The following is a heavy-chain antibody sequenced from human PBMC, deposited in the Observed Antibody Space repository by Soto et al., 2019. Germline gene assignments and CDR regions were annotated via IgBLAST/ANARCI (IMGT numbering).Heavy chain of an antibody. CDR1: GGSFSGYY. CDR3: ARGRSSSWYERLYYFDY. Sequence: QVQLQQWGAGLLKPSETLSLTCAVYGGSFSGYYWSWIRQPPGKGLEWIGEINHSGSTNYNPSLKSRVTISVDTYKNQFSLKLSSVTAADTAVYYCARGRSSSWYERLYYFDYWGQGTLVTVSS. D-gene: IGHD6-13*01. J-gene: IGHJ4*02. V-gene: IGHV4-34*01. CDR2: INHSGST.